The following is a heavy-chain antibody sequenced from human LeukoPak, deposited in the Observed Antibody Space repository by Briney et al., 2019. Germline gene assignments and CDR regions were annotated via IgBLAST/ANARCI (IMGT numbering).Heavy chain of an antibody. CDR3: ASRSRANYDFWGGYQGPYYYYMDV. J-gene: IGHJ6*03. Sequence: SETLSLTCTVSGGSISSGGYYWSWIRQHPGKGLEWIGYIYYSGSTYYNPSLKSRVTISVDTSKNQFSLKLSSVTAADTAVYYCASRSRANYDFWGGYQGPYYYYMDVWGKGTTVTVSS. CDR2: IYYSGST. D-gene: IGHD3-3*01. V-gene: IGHV4-31*03. CDR1: GGSISSGGYY.